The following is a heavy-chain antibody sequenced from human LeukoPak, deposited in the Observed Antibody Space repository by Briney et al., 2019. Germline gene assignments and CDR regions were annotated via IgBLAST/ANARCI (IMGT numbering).Heavy chain of an antibody. Sequence: GSLRLSCAASGFTFSSYAMSWVRQAPGKGLEWVSGISGSGGSTYYADSVKGRSTISRDNSKNTLYLQMNSLRAEDTAVYYCAKGGVPYYYYGMDVWGQGTTVTVSS. D-gene: IGHD6-25*01. CDR1: GFTFSSYA. J-gene: IGHJ6*02. V-gene: IGHV3-23*01. CDR2: ISGSGGST. CDR3: AKGGVPYYYYGMDV.